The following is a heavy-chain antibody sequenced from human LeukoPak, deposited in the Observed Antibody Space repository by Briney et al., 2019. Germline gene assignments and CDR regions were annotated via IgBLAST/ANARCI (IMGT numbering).Heavy chain of an antibody. J-gene: IGHJ4*02. CDR2: IYYISNT. CDR3: ARTQSQSGSYRYYFGY. D-gene: IGHD1-26*01. Sequence: PSETLSLTRTVSGASVGSAGYHWSWIRQPPGGGLEWIGYIYYISNTNYNPSLKSRVTMSVDPSKNQFSLKLNSVTAADTAVYYCARTQSQSGSYRYYFGYWGQGTLVTVSS. CDR1: GASVGSAGYH. V-gene: IGHV4-61*08.